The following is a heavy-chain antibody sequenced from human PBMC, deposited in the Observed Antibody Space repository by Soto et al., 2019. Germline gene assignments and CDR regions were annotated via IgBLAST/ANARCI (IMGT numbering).Heavy chain of an antibody. D-gene: IGHD2-15*01. CDR3: AKRGHNFFDY. CDR2: FSGSSGNT. CDR1: GFTFSSSI. Sequence: GGSLRLSCAASGFTFSSSIMSWVRQAPGKGLEWVSTFSGSSGNTYYADSVKGRFTISRDNSKNTLYLQMSSLRAEDTALYYCAKRGHNFFDYWGQGTLVTVSS. V-gene: IGHV3-23*01. J-gene: IGHJ4*02.